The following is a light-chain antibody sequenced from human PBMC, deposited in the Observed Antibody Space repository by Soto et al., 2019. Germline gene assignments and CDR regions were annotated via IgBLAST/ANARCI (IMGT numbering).Light chain of an antibody. J-gene: IGKJ5*01. V-gene: IGKV1-39*01. CDR2: AAS. Sequence: DIQMTQSPSSLSASVTDRVTITCRASQTVNSYLNWYQQKPGKAPKLLISAASTLQGGVPSRFSASGSGTDFTLTISSLQPEDFATYYCQQSYSTPPAFGQGTRLEIK. CDR3: QQSYSTPPA. CDR1: QTVNSY.